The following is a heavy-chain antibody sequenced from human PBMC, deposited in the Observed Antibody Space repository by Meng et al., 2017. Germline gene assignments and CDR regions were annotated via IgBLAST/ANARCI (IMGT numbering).Heavy chain of an antibody. CDR1: GFSVPNSY. D-gene: IGHD6-19*01. CDR3: ARDSSSGWYHNY. J-gene: IGHJ4*02. Sequence: LRETVGALCQPGSSLRLSCPASGFSVPNSYMSWVRQAQGKVLEWVSVIYSGGRTYYADSVKGRSSISRDNSKNTLYLQMNSLRAEDTAVYFCARDSSSGWYHNYWGQGTLVTVSS. V-gene: IGHV3-53*02. CDR2: IYSGGRT.